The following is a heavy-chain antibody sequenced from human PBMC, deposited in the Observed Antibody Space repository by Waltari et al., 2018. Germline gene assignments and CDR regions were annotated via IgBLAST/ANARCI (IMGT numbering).Heavy chain of an antibody. V-gene: IGHV3-23*04. D-gene: IGHD1-26*01. CDR1: GFPFSNYG. J-gene: IGHJ4*02. CDR2: ISGSGGTT. CDR3: AKSTGSYYEVFDY. Sequence: EVRLVASGGGLVQPGGSLTLSCAASGFPFSNYGMSWVRQAPGKGLECVSTISGSGGTTFYADSVKGRFTMSKDNSKNTLFLQMNSLRFDDTAEYYCAKSTGSYYEVFDYWGRGTLVTVSS.